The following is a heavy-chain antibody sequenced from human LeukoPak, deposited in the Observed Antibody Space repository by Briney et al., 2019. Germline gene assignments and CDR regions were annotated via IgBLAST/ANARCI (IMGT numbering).Heavy chain of an antibody. CDR1: GYDFSTKW. Sequence: GESLKISCQTSGYDFSTKWIGWVRQMPAKGREWMGFIYPLDSITRYSPSFQGHVTISADTSINTAYLQWPSLKPSDPAIYYCARLAPDYADYWFDPWGQGTLVTVSS. CDR2: IYPLDSIT. D-gene: IGHD4-17*01. V-gene: IGHV5-51*01. J-gene: IGHJ5*02. CDR3: ARLAPDYADYWFDP.